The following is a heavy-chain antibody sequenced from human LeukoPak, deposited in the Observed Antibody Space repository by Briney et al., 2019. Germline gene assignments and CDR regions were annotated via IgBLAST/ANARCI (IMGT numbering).Heavy chain of an antibody. J-gene: IGHJ4*02. CDR2: INPISGGT. CDR1: GYTFTAYY. CDR3: ARGYCSSTSCYYEDY. V-gene: IGHV1-2*02. D-gene: IGHD2-2*01. Sequence: ASVKVSCKASGYTFTAYYMHWVRQAPGQGLEWMGWINPISGGTKYAQKFQGRVTMTTDTSISTAYMDLSRLRSDDTAVYYCARGYCSSTSCYYEDYWGQGTLVTVSS.